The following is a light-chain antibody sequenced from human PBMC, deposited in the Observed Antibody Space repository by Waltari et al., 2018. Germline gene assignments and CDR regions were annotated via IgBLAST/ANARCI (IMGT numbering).Light chain of an antibody. Sequence: QSVLTQPPSASGTPGQRVTISCSGTSSNLGHNVVNWYQPVPGTAPKLLIYRNVRRPSVVPDRFSASKSGTSASRAISGLQSEDEAEYSCASWDDSLNGHWVFGGGTMVTVL. J-gene: IGLJ3*02. CDR2: RNV. V-gene: IGLV1-44*01. CDR1: SSNLGHNV. CDR3: ASWDDSLNGHWV.